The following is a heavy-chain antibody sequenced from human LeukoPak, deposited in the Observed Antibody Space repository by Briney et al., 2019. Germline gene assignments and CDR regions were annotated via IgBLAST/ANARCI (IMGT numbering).Heavy chain of an antibody. CDR3: AREGMGRYMDV. V-gene: IGHV4-38-2*02. CDR1: GYSISSGYY. CDR2: IYHSGST. D-gene: IGHD3-10*01. Sequence: SETLSLTCAVSGYSISSGYYWGWIRQPPGKGLEWIGSIYHSGSTYYNPSLKSRVTISVDTSKSQLSLKLSSVTAADTAVYYCAREGMGRYMDVWGKGTTVTVSS. J-gene: IGHJ6*03.